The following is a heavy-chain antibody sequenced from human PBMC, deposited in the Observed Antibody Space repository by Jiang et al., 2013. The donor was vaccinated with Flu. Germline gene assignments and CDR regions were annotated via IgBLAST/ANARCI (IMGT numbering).Heavy chain of an antibody. J-gene: IGHJ3*02. CDR3: ARAMEGYDRGAFDI. Sequence: YGISWVRQAPGQGLEWMGWISAYNGNTNYAQKLQGRVTMTTDTSTSTAYMELRSLRSEDTAVYYCARAMEGYDRGAFDIWGQGTMVTVSS. CDR2: ISAYNGNT. V-gene: IGHV1-18*04. CDR1: YG. D-gene: IGHD3-22*01.